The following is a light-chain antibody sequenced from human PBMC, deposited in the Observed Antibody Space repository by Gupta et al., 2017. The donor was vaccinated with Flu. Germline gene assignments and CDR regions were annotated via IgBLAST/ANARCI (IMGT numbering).Light chain of an antibody. Sequence: QSALTQPATVSGSPGQSITISCTGTSSDVGGYNYVSWYQHHPGKAPKLMIYEVSNRPSGVPNRFSVSKSGNTASLTITGLHAEDEADYFCSSYTSTTNTGVFGTGTRVTVL. CDR1: SSDVGGYNY. V-gene: IGLV2-14*01. J-gene: IGLJ1*01. CDR2: EVS. CDR3: SSYTSTTNTGV.